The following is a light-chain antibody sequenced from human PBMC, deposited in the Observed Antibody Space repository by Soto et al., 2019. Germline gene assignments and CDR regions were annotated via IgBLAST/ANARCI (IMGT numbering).Light chain of an antibody. Sequence: EIVLTQSPATLSLSPGEGATLSCRASQSISKYLVWYQQKPGQAPRVLIYDTSKRATGIPARFSGTGSGTDFTLTISRLEPEDFAVYYCQQRSDLPVTFGPGTKVDIK. CDR2: DTS. CDR1: QSISKY. CDR3: QQRSDLPVT. V-gene: IGKV3-11*01. J-gene: IGKJ3*01.